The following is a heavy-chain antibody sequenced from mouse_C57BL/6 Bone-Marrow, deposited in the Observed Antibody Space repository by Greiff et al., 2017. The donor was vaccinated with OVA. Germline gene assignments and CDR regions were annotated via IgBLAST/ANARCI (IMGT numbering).Heavy chain of an antibody. V-gene: IGHV1-66*01. CDR1: GYSFTSYY. CDR3: ARVWVWYFDG. CDR2: IYPGSGNT. D-gene: IGHD4-1*01. Sequence: QVQLQQSGPELVKPGASVKISCKASGYSFTSYYIHRVKKRPGQGLEWIGWIYPGSGNTKYNEKFKGKATLTADTSPSTAYMQLSSLTSEDSAVYYCARVWVWYFDGWGTGTTVTVSS. J-gene: IGHJ1*03.